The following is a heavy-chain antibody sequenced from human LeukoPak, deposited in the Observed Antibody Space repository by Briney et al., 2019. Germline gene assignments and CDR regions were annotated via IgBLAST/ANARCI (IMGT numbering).Heavy chain of an antibody. CDR2: INHSGST. D-gene: IGHD3-22*01. J-gene: IGHJ4*02. CDR1: GGSFSGYY. V-gene: IGHV4-34*01. Sequence: PSETLSLTCAVYGGSFSGYYWSWIRQPPGKGLEWIGEINHSGSTNYNPSLKSRVTISVDTSKNQFSLKLSSVTAADTAAYYCGYYDSSGIIDYFDYWGQGTLVTVSS. CDR3: GYYDSSGIIDYFDY.